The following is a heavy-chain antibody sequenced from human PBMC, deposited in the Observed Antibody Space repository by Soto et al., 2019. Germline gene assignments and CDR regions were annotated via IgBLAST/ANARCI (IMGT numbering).Heavy chain of an antibody. D-gene: IGHD5-12*01. J-gene: IGHJ4*02. CDR3: ARATDVVAGGY. CDR1: GGSFSGYY. Sequence: PSETLSLTCAVYGGSFSGYYWSWFRQPPGKGLAWIGEINHRGSTRYNPSLKSRVTISVDTSKNQFSLKLSSVNAADTAVYYCARATDVVAGGYWGQGSRVTVSS. CDR2: INHRGST. V-gene: IGHV4-34*01.